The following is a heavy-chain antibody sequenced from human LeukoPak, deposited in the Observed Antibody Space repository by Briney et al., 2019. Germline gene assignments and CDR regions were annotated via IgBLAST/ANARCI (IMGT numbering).Heavy chain of an antibody. CDR1: GFTLSSYS. D-gene: IGHD5-18*01. CDR2: ISSSSSYI. J-gene: IGHJ4*02. CDR3: ARVDTAMVTEYYFDY. Sequence: GGSLRLSCAASGFTLSSYSMNWVRQAPGKGLEWVSSISSSSSYIYYADSVKGRFTISRDNAKNSLYLQMNSLRAEDTAVYYCARVDTAMVTEYYFDYWGQGTLVTVSS. V-gene: IGHV3-21*01.